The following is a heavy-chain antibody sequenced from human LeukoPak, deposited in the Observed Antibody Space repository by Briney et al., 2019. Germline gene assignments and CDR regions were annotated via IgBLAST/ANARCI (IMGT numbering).Heavy chain of an antibody. CDR2: MNPNSGNT. V-gene: IGHV1-8*03. CDR3: ARVARDRYCSSTSCYSFAY. D-gene: IGHD2-2*02. Sequence: ASVKVSCKASGYTFTSYDINWVRQATGQGLEWMGWMNPNSGNTGYAQKFQGRVTITRNTSIGTAYMELSSLRSEDTAVYYCARVARDRYCSSTSCYSFAYWGQGTLVTVSS. CDR1: GYTFTSYD. J-gene: IGHJ4*02.